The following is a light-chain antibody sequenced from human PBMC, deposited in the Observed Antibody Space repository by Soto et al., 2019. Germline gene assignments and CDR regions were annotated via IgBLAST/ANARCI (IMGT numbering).Light chain of an antibody. J-gene: IGKJ3*01. V-gene: IGKV3-20*01. CDR2: GAS. CDR1: QSVSSD. Sequence: EIVMTQSPATLSVSPGERATLSCRASQSVSSDLAWYHQKPGQAPRLLIYGASSRATGIPDRFSGSGSGTDFTLTIRRLEPEDFAMYFCQQYDKSPFTFGPGTKVDI. CDR3: QQYDKSPFT.